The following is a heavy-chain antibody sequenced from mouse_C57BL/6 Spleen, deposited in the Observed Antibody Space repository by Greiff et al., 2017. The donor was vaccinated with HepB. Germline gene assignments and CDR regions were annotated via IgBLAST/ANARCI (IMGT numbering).Heavy chain of an antibody. Sequence: EVQVVESGGGLVKPGGSLKLSCAASGFTFSSYAMSWVRQTPEKRLEWVATISDGGSYTYYPDNVKGRFTISRDNAKNNLYLQMSHLKSEDTAMYYCARAKGYDYDGTWFAYWGQGTLVTVSA. CDR2: ISDGGSYT. J-gene: IGHJ3*01. V-gene: IGHV5-4*01. CDR3: ARAKGYDYDGTWFAY. D-gene: IGHD2-4*01. CDR1: GFTFSSYA.